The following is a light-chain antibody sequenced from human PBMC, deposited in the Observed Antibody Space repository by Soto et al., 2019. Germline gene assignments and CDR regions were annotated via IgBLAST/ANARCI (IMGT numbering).Light chain of an antibody. Sequence: QSALTQPASVSGSPGQSITISCTGTSSDVGSYNFVSWYQQHPGKALELMIYEGIKRPSGVSTRFSGSKSGNTASLTISGLQAEDEADYYCFSYASSGTYVFGTGTKVTVL. CDR1: SSDVGSYNF. CDR3: FSYASSGTYV. J-gene: IGLJ1*01. V-gene: IGLV2-23*01. CDR2: EGI.